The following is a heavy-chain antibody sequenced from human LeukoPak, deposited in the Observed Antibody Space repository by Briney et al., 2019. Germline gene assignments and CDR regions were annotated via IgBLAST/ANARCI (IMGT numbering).Heavy chain of an antibody. CDR1: GFTFSTYS. J-gene: IGHJ5*01. D-gene: IGHD3-10*01. CDR3: TAGEVWFAS. CDR2: ISSGSRYI. Sequence: GSLRLSCAVSGFTFSTYSMTWVRQAPGKGLEWVSSISSGSRYIYYADSVEGRFTISRDNAKNSLYLQVNSLRAEDSAVYYCTAGEVWFASWGQGTLVTVSA. V-gene: IGHV3-21*06.